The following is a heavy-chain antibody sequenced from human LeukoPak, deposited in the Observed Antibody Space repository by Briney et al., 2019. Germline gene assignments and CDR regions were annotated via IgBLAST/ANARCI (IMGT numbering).Heavy chain of an antibody. J-gene: IGHJ5*02. D-gene: IGHD2-15*01. Sequence: PSETLSLTCAVYGGSFSGYYWSWIRQPPGKGLEWIGEINHSGSTNYNPSLKSRVTISVDTSKNQFSLKLSSVTAADTAVYYCARARRYCSGGSCVNWFDPWGQGTLVTVSS. V-gene: IGHV4-34*01. CDR2: INHSGST. CDR3: ARARRYCSGGSCVNWFDP. CDR1: GGSFSGYY.